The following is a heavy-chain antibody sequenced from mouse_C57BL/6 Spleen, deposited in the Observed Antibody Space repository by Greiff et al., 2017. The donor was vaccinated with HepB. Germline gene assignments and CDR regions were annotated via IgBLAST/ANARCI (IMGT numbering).Heavy chain of an antibody. V-gene: IGHV1-50*01. Sequence: VQLQQPGAELVKPGASVKLSCKASGYTFTSYWMQWVKQRPGQGLEWIGEIDPSDSYTNYNQKFKGKATLTVDTSSSTAYMQLSSLTSEDSAVYYCARKGDYYGSSYGYFDYWGQGTTLTVSS. J-gene: IGHJ2*01. CDR2: IDPSDSYT. CDR3: ARKGDYYGSSYGYFDY. D-gene: IGHD1-1*01. CDR1: GYTFTSYW.